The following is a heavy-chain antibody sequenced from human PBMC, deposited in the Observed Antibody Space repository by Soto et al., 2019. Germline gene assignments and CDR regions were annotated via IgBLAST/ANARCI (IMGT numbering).Heavy chain of an antibody. V-gene: IGHV1-8*01. D-gene: IGHD3-10*01. CDR3: ARGRASGSYYLLDY. Sequence: ASVKVSCKASGDTFTTYDINWVRQATGHRLEWMGWINPNSGNIGYAQRFQGRVTMTRDTAIRTAYMEVSSLRSDDTAVYYCARGRASGSYYLLDYWGQGSLVTV. CDR2: INPNSGNI. J-gene: IGHJ4*02. CDR1: GDTFTTYD.